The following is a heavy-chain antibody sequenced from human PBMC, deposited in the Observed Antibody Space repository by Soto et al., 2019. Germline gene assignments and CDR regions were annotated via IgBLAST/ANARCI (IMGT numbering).Heavy chain of an antibody. J-gene: IGHJ4*02. D-gene: IGHD6-13*01. CDR3: ARSQQLTHLDY. CDR1: GGSISSCGYS. V-gene: IGHV4-30-2*01. CDR2: IYHSGST. Sequence: SETLSLTCAVSGGSISSCGYSWSWNRQPPGKGLEWIGYIYHSGSTYYNPSLKSRVTISVDRSKNQFSLKLSSVTAADTAVYYCARSQQLTHLDYWGQGTLVTVSS.